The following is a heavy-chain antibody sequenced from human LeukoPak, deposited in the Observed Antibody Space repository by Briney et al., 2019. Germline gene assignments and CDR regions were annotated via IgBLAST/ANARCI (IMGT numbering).Heavy chain of an antibody. D-gene: IGHD1-26*01. CDR2: INPDGTIT. CDR3: ERALVGSTDC. CDR1: GFTFSNSW. V-gene: IGHV3-74*01. Sequence: GGSLRLSCVASGFTFSNSWVHWVRHAPGKGLVWVSRINPDGTITNYADSVKGRFTISRDNAKSTLYLQMNSLRAEDTAVYYCERALVGSTDCWGQGTLVTVSS. J-gene: IGHJ4*02.